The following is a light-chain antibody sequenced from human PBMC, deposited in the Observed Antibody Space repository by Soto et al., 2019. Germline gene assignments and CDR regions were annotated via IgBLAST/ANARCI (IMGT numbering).Light chain of an antibody. Sequence: QSALTQPPSASGSPGQSVTISCTGTSSDVGGYNYVSWYQQHPGKAPKLMIYEVSKRPSGVPDRFSGSKSGNTASLTVSGLQAEDEADYYCSSYAGSNNFKVFGGWTKLTVL. V-gene: IGLV2-8*01. CDR1: SSDVGGYNY. J-gene: IGLJ2*01. CDR2: EVS. CDR3: SSYAGSNNFKV.